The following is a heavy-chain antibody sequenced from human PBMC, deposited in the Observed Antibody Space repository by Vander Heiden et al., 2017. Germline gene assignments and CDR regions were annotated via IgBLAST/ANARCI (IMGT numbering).Heavy chain of an antibody. D-gene: IGHD5-12*01. CDR1: GFPFTTSS. CDR2: ISSSSSYI. Sequence: EVHLVGPGGGLVKPGGSPRLSCAPPGFPFTTSSMNWVGQAPGKGLEWVSSISSSSSYIYYGDSVKGRFTISRDNAKNSLYLQMNSLRAEDTAVYYCARVPVEMATIYEWYFDLWGRGTLVTVSS. V-gene: IGHV3-21*01. CDR3: ARVPVEMATIYEWYFDL. J-gene: IGHJ2*01.